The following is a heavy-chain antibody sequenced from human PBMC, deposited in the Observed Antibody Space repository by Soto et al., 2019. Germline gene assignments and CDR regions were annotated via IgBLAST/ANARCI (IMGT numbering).Heavy chain of an antibody. Sequence: GSLRLSCAASGFTFDAYAMHWVRQAPGKGLEWVSLISWDGGTTVYADSVKGRFTVSRDNSKNSLYLQMNSLRVEDTALYYCAKDAPRYCSSSSCSTGFDPWGQGTLVTVSS. J-gene: IGHJ5*02. CDR3: AKDAPRYCSSSSCSTGFDP. CDR1: GFTFDAYA. CDR2: ISWDGGTT. D-gene: IGHD2-2*01. V-gene: IGHV3-43D*04.